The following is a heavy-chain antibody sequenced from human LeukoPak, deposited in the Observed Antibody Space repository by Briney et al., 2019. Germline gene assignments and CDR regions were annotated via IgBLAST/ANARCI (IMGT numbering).Heavy chain of an antibody. CDR1: GFNFDRYT. Sequence: GGSLRLSCATSGFNFDRYTMHWVRQAPGKGLEWVSLAGWAGGTTFYSDSVRGRFTISRDSGRKSVYLQMNSLTTDDTAFYFCAKELDTMFFDYWGQGALVTVSS. CDR2: AGWAGGTT. V-gene: IGHV3-43*01. J-gene: IGHJ4*02. CDR3: AKELDTMFFDY. D-gene: IGHD3-10*02.